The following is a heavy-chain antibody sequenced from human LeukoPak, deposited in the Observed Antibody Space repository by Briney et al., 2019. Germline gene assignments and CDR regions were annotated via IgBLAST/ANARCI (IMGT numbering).Heavy chain of an antibody. CDR2: IYHSGST. V-gene: IGHV4-4*02. J-gene: IGHJ3*02. Sequence: ASGTLSLTCAVSGGSISSSNWWSWVRQPPGKGLEWIGEIYHSGSTNYNPSLKSRVTISVDTSKNQFSLRLSSVTAADTAVYYCAREIGYGHAFDIWGQGTMVTVSS. CDR3: AREIGYGHAFDI. CDR1: GGSISSSNW. D-gene: IGHD5-12*01.